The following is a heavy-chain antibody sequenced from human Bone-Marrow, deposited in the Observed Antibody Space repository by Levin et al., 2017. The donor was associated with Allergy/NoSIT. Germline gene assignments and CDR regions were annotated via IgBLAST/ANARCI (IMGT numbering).Heavy chain of an antibody. Sequence: SQTLSLTCRVSGGSIRMTTYYWGWIRQSPGKGLEWIGTVHYSGSPYYKPSLKSRVTLSIDTSSQQFSLQLTSVSAADTAVYYCASISPLTTVRGRTPGPFDIWGQGRMVTVSS. CDR2: VHYSGSP. CDR1: GGSIRMTTYY. V-gene: IGHV4-39*01. CDR3: ASISPLTTVRGRTPGPFDI. J-gene: IGHJ3*02. D-gene: IGHD3-10*01.